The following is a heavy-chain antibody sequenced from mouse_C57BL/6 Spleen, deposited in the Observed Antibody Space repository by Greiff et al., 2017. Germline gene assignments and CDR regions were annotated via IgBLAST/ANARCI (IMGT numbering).Heavy chain of an antibody. D-gene: IGHD1-1*01. CDR2: INPSSGYT. J-gene: IGHJ2*01. CDR3: ASRYYDSSPWDY. V-gene: IGHV1-7*01. CDR1: GYTFTSYW. Sequence: QVQLKESGAELAKPGASVKLSCKASGYTFTSYWMHWVKQRPGQGLEWIGYINPSSGYTKYNQKFKDKATLTADKSSSTAYMQLSSLTYEDSAVYCCASRYYDSSPWDYWGQGTTLTVSS.